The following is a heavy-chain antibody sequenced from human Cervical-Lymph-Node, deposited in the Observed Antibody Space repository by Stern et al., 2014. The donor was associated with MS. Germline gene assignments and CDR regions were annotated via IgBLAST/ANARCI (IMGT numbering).Heavy chain of an antibody. CDR2: ISAYNGNT. CDR1: GYSFTTHG. J-gene: IGHJ3*02. D-gene: IGHD6-19*01. CDR3: ARRIAVAGTYAFDI. V-gene: IGHV1-18*01. Sequence: QVQLVQSGAEVKKPGASVKVSCKASGYSFTTHGISWVRQAPGQGLEWMGWISAYNGNTNYAQNLQGRVTMTTDPSTSTAYMELRSLRSDDTAVYYCARRIAVAGTYAFDIWGQGTMVTVSS.